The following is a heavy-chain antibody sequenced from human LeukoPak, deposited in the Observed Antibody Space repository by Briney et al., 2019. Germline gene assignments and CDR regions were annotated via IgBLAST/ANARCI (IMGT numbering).Heavy chain of an antibody. V-gene: IGHV3-21*01. CDR1: GFTFSSYS. CDR2: ISSSSSYI. CDR3: ARDPPVTTVTYDY. Sequence: GGSPRLSCAASGFTFSSYSMNWVRQAPGKGLEWVSSISSSSSYIYYADSVKGRFTISRDNAKNSLYLQMNSLRAEDTAVYYCARDPPVTTVTYDYWGQGTLVTVSS. D-gene: IGHD4-11*01. J-gene: IGHJ4*02.